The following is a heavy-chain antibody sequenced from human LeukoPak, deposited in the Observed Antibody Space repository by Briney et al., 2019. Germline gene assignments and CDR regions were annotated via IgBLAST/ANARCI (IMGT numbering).Heavy chain of an antibody. CDR2: INSDGSST. Sequence: PGGSLRLSCAASGFTFSSYWMHWVRQAPGEGLVWVSRINSDGSSTSYADSVKGRFTISRDNAKNTLYLQMNSLRAEDTAVYYCARGRRYCSSTSCYTDAFDIWGQGTMVTVSS. CDR3: ARGRRYCSSTSCYTDAFDI. V-gene: IGHV3-74*01. D-gene: IGHD2-2*02. CDR1: GFTFSSYW. J-gene: IGHJ3*02.